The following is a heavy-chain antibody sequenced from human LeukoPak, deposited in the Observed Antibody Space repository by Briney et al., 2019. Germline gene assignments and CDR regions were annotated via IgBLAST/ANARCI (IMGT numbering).Heavy chain of an antibody. Sequence: ASVKVSCKASGYTFTGYYMHWVRQAPGQGLEWMGWINAGNGNTKYSQKFQGRVTITRDTSASTAYMELSSLRSEDTAVYYCARDPGDSSGYYPYYFDYWGQGTLVTVSS. CDR2: INAGNGNT. D-gene: IGHD3-22*01. J-gene: IGHJ4*02. CDR3: ARDPGDSSGYYPYYFDY. CDR1: GYTFTGYY. V-gene: IGHV1-3*01.